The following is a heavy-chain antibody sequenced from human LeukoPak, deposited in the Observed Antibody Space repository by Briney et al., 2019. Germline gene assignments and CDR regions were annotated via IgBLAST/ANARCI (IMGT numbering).Heavy chain of an antibody. CDR3: ARGGTLLLEDYGMDV. CDR1: GGSISSGDYY. J-gene: IGHJ6*02. Sequence: PSETLSLTCTVSGGSISSGDYYWSWIRQPPGKGLEWIGYIYYSGSTYYNPSLKSRVTISVDTSKNQFSLKLSSVTAADTAVYYCARGGTLLLEDYGMDVWGQGTTVTVSS. V-gene: IGHV4-30-4*01. CDR2: IYYSGST. D-gene: IGHD3-10*01.